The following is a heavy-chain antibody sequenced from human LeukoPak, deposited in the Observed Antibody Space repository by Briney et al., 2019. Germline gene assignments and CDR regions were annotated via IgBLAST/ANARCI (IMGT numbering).Heavy chain of an antibody. Sequence: HEASVKVSCKASGYTFTTYYMHWVRQAPGQGLEWMGGIIPIFGTANYAQKFQGRVTITADESTSTAYMELSSLRSEDTAVYYCAVGGVGVAALSWFDPWGQGTLVTVSS. CDR2: IIPIFGTA. D-gene: IGHD2-15*01. V-gene: IGHV1-69*13. CDR1: GYTFTTYY. J-gene: IGHJ5*02. CDR3: AVGGVGVAALSWFDP.